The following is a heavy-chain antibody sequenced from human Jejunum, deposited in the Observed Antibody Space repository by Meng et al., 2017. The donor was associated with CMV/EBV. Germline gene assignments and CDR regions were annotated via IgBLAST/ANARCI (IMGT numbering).Heavy chain of an antibody. CDR2: ISGFSTYI. CDR1: GFTFSSHG. CDR3: AREGELDYGDYGV. V-gene: IGHV3-21*06. Sequence: SGFTFSSHGSAWVRQAPGKGLEWVSSISGFSTYIYYADSVKGRFNISRDNTKNSVYLQMNNLRAEDTAVYYCAREGELDYGDYGVWGQGTSVTVSS. D-gene: IGHD4-17*01. J-gene: IGHJ6*02.